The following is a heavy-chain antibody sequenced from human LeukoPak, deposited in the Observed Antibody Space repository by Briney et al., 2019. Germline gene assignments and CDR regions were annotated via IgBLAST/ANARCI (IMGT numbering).Heavy chain of an antibody. Sequence: SETLSLTCTVSGGSISSYYLSWIRQPAGKGLEWIGRIYTSGSTNYNPSLKSRVTMSVDTSKNQFSLKLSSVTAADTAVYYCGREHSGYGALVGYWGQRTLVTVSS. CDR3: GREHSGYGALVGY. J-gene: IGHJ4*02. D-gene: IGHD5-12*01. CDR1: GGSISSYY. V-gene: IGHV4-4*07. CDR2: IYTSGST.